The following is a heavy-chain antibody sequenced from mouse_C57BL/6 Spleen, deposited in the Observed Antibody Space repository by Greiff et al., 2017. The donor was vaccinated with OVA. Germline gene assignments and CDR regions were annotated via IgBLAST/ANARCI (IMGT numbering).Heavy chain of an antibody. CDR1: GYTFTDYY. CDR3: ASHLNWYFDV. CDR2: INPNNGGT. V-gene: IGHV1-26*01. Sequence: EVKLQQSGPELVKPGASVKISCKASGYTFTDYYMNWVKQSHGKSLEWIGDINPNNGGTSYNQKFKGKATLTVDKSSSTAYMELRSLTSEDSAVYYCASHLNWYFDVWGTGTTVTVSS. J-gene: IGHJ1*03.